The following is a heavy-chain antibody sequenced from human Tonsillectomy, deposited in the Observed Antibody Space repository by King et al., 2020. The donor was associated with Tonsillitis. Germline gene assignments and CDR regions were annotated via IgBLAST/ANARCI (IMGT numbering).Heavy chain of an antibody. CDR3: ARGGSSGGWYYFDY. Sequence: VQLQESGPGLVKPSQTLSLTCTVSGGAISSGSYYWSWIRQPAGKGLEWIGRIDTSGSTNYNPSLKSGVTISVDTSKNQFSLKLSSVTAADTAVYYCARGGSSGGWYYFDYWGQGTLVTVSS. V-gene: IGHV4-61*02. D-gene: IGHD6-19*01. CDR1: GGAISSGSYY. J-gene: IGHJ4*02. CDR2: IDTSGST.